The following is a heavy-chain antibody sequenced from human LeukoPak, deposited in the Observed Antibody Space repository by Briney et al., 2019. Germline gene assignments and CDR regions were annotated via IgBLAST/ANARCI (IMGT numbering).Heavy chain of an antibody. J-gene: IGHJ6*02. CDR3: ASSNCGGDCYYHYYYGMDV. CDR1: GVSISSYY. CDR2: IYTSGST. D-gene: IGHD2-21*02. Sequence: SEALSLTCTVSGVSISSYYWSWVRQPAGKGLEWIGRIYTSGSTNYNPSLKSRVTMSVDTSKNQFSLRLRSVAAADTAVYYCASSNCGGDCYYHYYYGMDVWGQGTTVTVSS. V-gene: IGHV4-4*07.